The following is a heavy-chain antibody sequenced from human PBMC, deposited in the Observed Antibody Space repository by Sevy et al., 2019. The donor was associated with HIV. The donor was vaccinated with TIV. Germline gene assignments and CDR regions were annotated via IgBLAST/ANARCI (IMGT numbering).Heavy chain of an antibody. V-gene: IGHV3-9*01. CDR3: AKGLKGGFDY. D-gene: IGHD3-16*01. CDR1: GFTFDDYA. J-gene: IGHJ4*02. Sequence: GGSLRLSCAASGFTFDDYAMHWVRQAPGKGLEWVSGISWNSGSIGYADSVKGRFTISRDNAKNSLYLQMNSLRAEDTALYYCAKGLKGGFDYWGQGTLVTVSS. CDR2: ISWNSGSI.